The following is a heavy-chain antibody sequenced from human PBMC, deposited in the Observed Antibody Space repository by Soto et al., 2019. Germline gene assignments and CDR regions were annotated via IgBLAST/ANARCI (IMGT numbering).Heavy chain of an antibody. CDR2: IYYSGST. CDR3: ARGEGVASNWFDP. CDR1: GGSIIDSGSFY. V-gene: IGHV4-31*03. J-gene: IGHJ5*02. Sequence: QVQMQESGPGLVKPSQTLYLTCSVSGGSIIDSGSFYWNWIRQHPGKGLEWIGYIYYSGSTYYNRSLKSRATISLDTSKNQFSLKLTSVTAADTAIYYCARGEGVASNWFDPWGQGTLVTVSS. D-gene: IGHD1-26*01.